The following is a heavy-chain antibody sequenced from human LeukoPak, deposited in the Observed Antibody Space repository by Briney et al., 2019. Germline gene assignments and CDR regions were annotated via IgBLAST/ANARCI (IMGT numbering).Heavy chain of an antibody. D-gene: IGHD3-22*01. CDR3: ARGRGSGSFDY. Sequence: SETLSLTCTVSGGSISSYYWSWIRQPPGKGLEWIGHIYYSGSTNYNPSLKSRVTISVDTSKNQFSLKLSSVTAADTAVYYCARGRGSGSFDYWGQGTLVTVSS. J-gene: IGHJ4*02. CDR1: GGSISSYY. CDR2: IYYSGST. V-gene: IGHV4-59*01.